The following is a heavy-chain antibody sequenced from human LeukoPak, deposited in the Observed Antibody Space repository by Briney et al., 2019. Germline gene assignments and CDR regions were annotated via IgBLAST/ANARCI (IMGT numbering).Heavy chain of an antibody. J-gene: IGHJ3*02. D-gene: IGHD2-2*01. CDR3: AGHIVVDDAFDI. Sequence: GESLQISCKGSGYSFTSYWIGWVRQMPGKGLEWMGIIYPADSHTRYRPSFQGQVTISADKSTSTAYLQWSSLKTSDTAMYYCAGHIVVDDAFDIWGQGTMVTVSS. V-gene: IGHV5-51*01. CDR1: GYSFTSYW. CDR2: IYPADSHT.